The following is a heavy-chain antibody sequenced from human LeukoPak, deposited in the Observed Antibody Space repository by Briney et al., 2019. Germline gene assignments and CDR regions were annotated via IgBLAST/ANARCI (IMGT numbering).Heavy chain of an antibody. D-gene: IGHD2-2*02. V-gene: IGHV4-59*04. CDR2: IYYSGST. CDR3: ARLVVPAAIRMGPPVDY. Sequence: SETLSLTCTVSGGSISSYYWSWIRQPPGKGLEWIGYIYYSGSTYYNPSLKSRVTISVDTSKNQFSLKLSSVTAADTAVYYCARLVVPAAIRMGPPVDYWGQGTLVTVSS. J-gene: IGHJ4*02. CDR1: GGSISSYY.